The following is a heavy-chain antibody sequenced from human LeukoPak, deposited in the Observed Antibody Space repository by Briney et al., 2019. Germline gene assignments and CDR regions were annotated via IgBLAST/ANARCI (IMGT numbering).Heavy chain of an antibody. CDR3: AKTGSFTYYYYMDV. Sequence: PGGSLRLSCAASGFTFSSYGMHWVRQAPGKGLEWVAFIRYDGSNKYYADSVKGRFTISRDNSKNTLYLQMNRLRAEDTAVYYCAKTGSFTYYYYMDVWGKGTTVTVSS. V-gene: IGHV3-30*02. CDR1: GFTFSSYG. D-gene: IGHD1-14*01. J-gene: IGHJ6*03. CDR2: IRYDGSNK.